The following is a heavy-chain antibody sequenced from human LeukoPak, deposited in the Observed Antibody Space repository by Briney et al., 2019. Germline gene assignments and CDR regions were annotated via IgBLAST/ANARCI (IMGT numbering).Heavy chain of an antibody. D-gene: IGHD3-10*01. J-gene: IGHJ5*02. CDR1: GGSFSSYY. Sequence: SETLSLTCAVYGGSFSSYYWSWIRQPPGKGLEWIGEINHSGSTNYNPSLKSRVPISVDTSQNQFSLKLRSVTAAHTAVYYCARGNTINGSRLLGPGNWFDPWGQGTLVTVSS. V-gene: IGHV4-34*01. CDR3: ARGNTINGSRLLGPGNWFDP. CDR2: INHSGST.